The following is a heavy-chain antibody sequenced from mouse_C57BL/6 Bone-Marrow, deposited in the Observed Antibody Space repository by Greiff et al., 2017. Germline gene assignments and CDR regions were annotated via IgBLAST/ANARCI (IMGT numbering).Heavy chain of an antibody. Sequence: VQLKESGAELVKPGASVKLSCTASGFNIKDYYMHWVKQRTEQGLEWIGRIDPEDGETKYAPTFQGKATITADTSSNTAYLQLSSLTSEDTAVYYCARTTVVSHGWYFDVWGTGTTVTVSS. D-gene: IGHD1-1*01. CDR1: GFNIKDYY. V-gene: IGHV14-2*01. CDR3: ARTTVVSHGWYFDV. CDR2: IDPEDGET. J-gene: IGHJ1*03.